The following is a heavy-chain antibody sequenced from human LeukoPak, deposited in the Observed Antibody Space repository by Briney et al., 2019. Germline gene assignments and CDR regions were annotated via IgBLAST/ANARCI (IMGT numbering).Heavy chain of an antibody. CDR3: ARDLGDFGDYLVGYY. J-gene: IGHJ4*02. CDR2: INPNSGGT. V-gene: IGHV1-2*06. D-gene: IGHD4-17*01. Sequence: ASVKVSCKASGYTFTGFYMHWVRQAPGQGLEWMGRINPNSGGTNYAQKLQGRVTMARDTSITTVYMELTRLRSDDTAVYYCARDLGDFGDYLVGYYWGQGTLVTVSS. CDR1: GYTFTGFY.